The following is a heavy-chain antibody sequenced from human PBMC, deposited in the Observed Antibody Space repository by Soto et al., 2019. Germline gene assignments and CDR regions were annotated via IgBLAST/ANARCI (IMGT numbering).Heavy chain of an antibody. J-gene: IGHJ6*02. CDR3: ARSEEDSDYYYYGMDV. CDR1: GDTVSSNSVA. CDR2: TYYRSRWYS. Sequence: SQTLSLTCVGSGDTVSSNSVAWNWVRQSPSRGLEWLGRTYYRSRWYSDYAVSVRSRIDINADASKNQVSLQLNSVTPEDTAVYYCARSEEDSDYYYYGMDVWGQGTTVTVSS. V-gene: IGHV6-1*01. D-gene: IGHD2-15*01.